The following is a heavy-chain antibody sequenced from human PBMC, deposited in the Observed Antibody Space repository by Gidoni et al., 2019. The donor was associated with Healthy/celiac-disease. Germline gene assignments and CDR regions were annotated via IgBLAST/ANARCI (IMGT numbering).Heavy chain of an antibody. J-gene: IGHJ4*02. CDR2: INPSGGST. V-gene: IGHV1-46*01. Sequence: QVQLVQSGAEVKKPGTSVKVSCKASGYTFTSYYMHWVRQAPGQGLEWMGIINPSGGSTSYAQKFQGRVTMTRDTSTSTVYMELSSLRSEDTAVYYCARGKDPYYYYDSSGYYLDYWGQGTLVTVSS. CDR3: ARGKDPYYYYDSSGYYLDY. D-gene: IGHD3-22*01. CDR1: GYTFTSYY.